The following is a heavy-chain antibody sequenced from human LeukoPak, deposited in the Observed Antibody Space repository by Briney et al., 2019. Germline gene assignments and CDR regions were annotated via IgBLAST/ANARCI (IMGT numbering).Heavy chain of an antibody. V-gene: IGHV2-5*01. Sequence: SGPTLVNPTQTLTLTCTFSGFSLNTNAVAVGWVRQPPGQALEWLTFIYGNDDKRDSPSLASRLTITKDTSKNQVVLTMTDMDYVDTATYYCVHRTTVTSVDHWGQGTLVTVSS. J-gene: IGHJ4*02. D-gene: IGHD4-17*01. CDR2: IYGNDDK. CDR1: GFSLNTNAVA. CDR3: VHRTTVTSVDH.